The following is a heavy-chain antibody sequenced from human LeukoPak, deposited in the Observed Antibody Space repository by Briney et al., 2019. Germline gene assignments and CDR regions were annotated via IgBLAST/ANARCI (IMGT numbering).Heavy chain of an antibody. CDR1: GGSFSGYY. V-gene: IGHV4-34*01. CDR3: ARGLRSGLVR. D-gene: IGHD6-13*01. J-gene: IGHJ4*02. CDR2: INHSGST. Sequence: SETLSLTCAVYGGSFSGYYWSWIRQPPGKGLEWIGEINHSGSTNYNPSLKSRVTISVDTSKNQFSLKLSSVAAADTAVYYCARGLRSGLVRWGQGTLVTVSS.